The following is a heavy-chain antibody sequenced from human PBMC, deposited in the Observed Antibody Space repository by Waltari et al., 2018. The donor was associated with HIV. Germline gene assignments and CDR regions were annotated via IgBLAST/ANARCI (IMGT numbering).Heavy chain of an antibody. Sequence: EVPLVESGGGLVKPGGSLRLPCGVSGFTFHTFNMKWVRQAPGKGLDWVSSISSTSSFIYYADSLKGRFTVSRDNAKNSLYLQINNLRAEDTAIYYCASENFWGGPHNWGQGTLVTVSS. CDR1: GFTFHTFN. CDR2: ISSTSSFI. V-gene: IGHV3-21*03. J-gene: IGHJ4*02. CDR3: ASENFWGGPHN. D-gene: IGHD3-3*01.